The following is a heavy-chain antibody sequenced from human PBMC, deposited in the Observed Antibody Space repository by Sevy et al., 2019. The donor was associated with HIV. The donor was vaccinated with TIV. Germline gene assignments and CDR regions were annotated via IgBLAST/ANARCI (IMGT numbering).Heavy chain of an antibody. D-gene: IGHD3-16*02. CDR1: GFTFSTYN. V-gene: IGHV3-21*01. J-gene: IGHJ4*02. Sequence: GGSLRLSCAASGFTFSTYNMNWVRQAPGKGLEWVSSISSSSTYIYYAHSVKGRFTISRDNAKNSLYLQMNSLRAEDTAVYYCARALRLGELSSYYWGQGTLVTVSS. CDR3: ARALRLGELSSYY. CDR2: ISSSSTYI.